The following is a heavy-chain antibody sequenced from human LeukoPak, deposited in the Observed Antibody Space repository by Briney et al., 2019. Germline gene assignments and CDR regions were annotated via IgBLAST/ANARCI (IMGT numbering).Heavy chain of an antibody. J-gene: IGHJ5*01. Sequence: SQTLSLTCTVSGGSISSGSHYWSWIRQPAGKGLEWIELIYTSGTTKTNPSLGSRVTISLDTSKNQFSLKLGSVTAADTAVYYCAREFESWGQGTLVTVSS. CDR3: AREFES. CDR1: GGSISSGSHY. CDR2: IYTSGTT. V-gene: IGHV4-61*02.